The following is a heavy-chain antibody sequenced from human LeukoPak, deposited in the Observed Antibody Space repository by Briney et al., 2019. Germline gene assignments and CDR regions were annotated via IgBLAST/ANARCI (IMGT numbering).Heavy chain of an antibody. V-gene: IGHV3-30*02. CDR2: IRYAGSNK. CDR1: GFTFSSNG. J-gene: IGHJ4*02. CDR3: AREPFWSGYYSNLHFDY. Sequence: PGGSLRLSCAASGFTFSSNGMHWVRQAPGKGLEWVAFIRYAGSNKYYADSVKGRFTISRDNSKNTLYLQMNSLRAEDTAFYYCAREPFWSGYYSNLHFDYWGQGTLVTVSS. D-gene: IGHD3-3*01.